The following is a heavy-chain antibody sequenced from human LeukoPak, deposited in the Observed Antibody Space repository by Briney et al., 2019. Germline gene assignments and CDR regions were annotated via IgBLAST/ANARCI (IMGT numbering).Heavy chain of an antibody. CDR2: IYYSGST. CDR3: ARQSIAAASRLGFDY. D-gene: IGHD6-13*01. J-gene: IGHJ4*02. Sequence: SETLSLTCTVSGGSISNYYWSWIRQPPGKGLEWIGYIYYSGSTNYNPSLKSRVTISVDTSKNQFSLKLSSVTAADTAVYYCARQSIAAASRLGFDYWGQGTLVTVSS. CDR1: GGSISNYY. V-gene: IGHV4-59*08.